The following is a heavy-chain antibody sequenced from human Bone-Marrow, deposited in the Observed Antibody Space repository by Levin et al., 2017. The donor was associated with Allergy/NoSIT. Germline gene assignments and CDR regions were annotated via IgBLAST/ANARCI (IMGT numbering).Heavy chain of an antibody. Sequence: SETLSLTCAVYGGSFSGYYWSWIRQPPGKGLEWIGEINHSGSTNYNPSLKSRVTISVDTSKNQFSLKLSSVTAADTAVYYCARARRRDYYDSSGYYPTYAFDSWGQGTMVTVSS. V-gene: IGHV4-34*01. J-gene: IGHJ3*02. CDR3: ARARRRDYYDSSGYYPTYAFDS. D-gene: IGHD3-22*01. CDR1: GGSFSGYY. CDR2: INHSGST.